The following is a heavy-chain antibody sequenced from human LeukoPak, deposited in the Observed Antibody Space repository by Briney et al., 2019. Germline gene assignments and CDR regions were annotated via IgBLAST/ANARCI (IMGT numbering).Heavy chain of an antibody. CDR2: ISSSSSYI. Sequence: PGGSLRLSCAASGFTFSSYSMNWVRQAPGKGLEWVSSISSSSSYIYYADSVKGRFTISRDNAKNSLYLQMNSLRAEDTAVYYCARDCSGGSCHDYWGQGTLVTVSS. D-gene: IGHD2-15*01. CDR1: GFTFSSYS. CDR3: ARDCSGGSCHDY. J-gene: IGHJ4*02. V-gene: IGHV3-21*01.